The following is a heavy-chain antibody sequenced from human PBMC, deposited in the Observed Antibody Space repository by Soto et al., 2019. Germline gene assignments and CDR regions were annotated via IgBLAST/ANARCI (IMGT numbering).Heavy chain of an antibody. V-gene: IGHV4-38-2*02. CDR1: GYSISSGYH. D-gene: IGHD2-15*01. CDR2: VHYSGNT. Sequence: SETLSLTCTVSGYSISSGYHWAWIRQPPGKRLEWLGSVHYSGNTYYNPSLKNRLTISFDKSKNKCPLNLSSVTAADTAVYYCARQDRVVAEGRWFDPWGQGTLVTVSS. J-gene: IGHJ5*02. CDR3: ARQDRVVAEGRWFDP.